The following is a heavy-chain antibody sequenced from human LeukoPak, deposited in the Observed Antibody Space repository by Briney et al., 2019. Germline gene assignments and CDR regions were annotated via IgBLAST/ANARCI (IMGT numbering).Heavy chain of an antibody. D-gene: IGHD1-26*01. J-gene: IGHJ4*02. V-gene: IGHV4-34*01. CDR1: GGSFSGYY. Sequence: SETLSLTCAVYGGSFSGYYWSWIRQPPGKGLEWIGEINHSGSTNYNPSLKSRVTISVDTSKNQFSLKLSSVTAADTAVYYCAREQGDLIGAHFDYWGQGNLVTVSS. CDR2: INHSGST. CDR3: AREQGDLIGAHFDY.